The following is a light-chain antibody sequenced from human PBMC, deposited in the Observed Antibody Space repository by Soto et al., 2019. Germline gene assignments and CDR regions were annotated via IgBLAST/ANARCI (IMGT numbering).Light chain of an antibody. CDR1: QTISSW. CDR2: DAS. V-gene: IGKV1-5*01. CDR3: QQYNSYSPELT. J-gene: IGKJ4*01. Sequence: DIQMTQSPSTLSGSVGDRVTITCRAIQTISSWLAWYQQKPGKAPKLLIYDASSLESGVPSRFSGSGSGTEFTLTISSLQPDDFATYYCQQYNSYSPELTFGGGTKVDIK.